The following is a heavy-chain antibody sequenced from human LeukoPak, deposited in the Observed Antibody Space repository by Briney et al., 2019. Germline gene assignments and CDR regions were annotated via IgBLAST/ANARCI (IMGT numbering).Heavy chain of an antibody. J-gene: IGHJ1*01. Sequence: ASVKVSCKASGYTFTGYYMHWVRQAPGQGLEWMEWINPNSGGTNYAQKFQGRVTMTRDTSISTAYMELSRLRSDDTAVYYCARSSGCSSTSCYPGHFQHWGQGTLVTVSS. V-gene: IGHV1-2*02. CDR1: GYTFTGYY. CDR3: ARSSGCSSTSCYPGHFQH. CDR2: INPNSGGT. D-gene: IGHD2-2*01.